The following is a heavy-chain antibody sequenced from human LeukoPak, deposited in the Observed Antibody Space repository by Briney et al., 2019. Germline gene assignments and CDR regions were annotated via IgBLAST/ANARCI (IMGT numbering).Heavy chain of an antibody. CDR3: ARVVNYRGDDY. V-gene: IGHV4-59*01. Sequence: SESLSLTCTVSAGSISSYYWSWIRQPPGKGLEWIGYIYYSGSTNYNPSLKSRVTISVDTSKNQFSLKLSSVTAADTAVYYCARVVNYRGDDYWGQGTLVTVSS. J-gene: IGHJ4*02. D-gene: IGHD1-7*01. CDR1: AGSISSYY. CDR2: IYYSGST.